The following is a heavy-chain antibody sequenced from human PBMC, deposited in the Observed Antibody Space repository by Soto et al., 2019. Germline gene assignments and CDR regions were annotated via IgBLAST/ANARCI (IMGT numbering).Heavy chain of an antibody. CDR1: CYTFTSYG. D-gene: IGHD2-2*01. CDR2: ISAYNGNT. Sequence: SVKVSFRASCYTFTSYGISWVRQAPGQGLEWMGWISAYNGNTNYAQKLQGRVTMTTDTSTSTAYMELRSLRSDDTAVYYCARDIGYCSSTSCYPMFGYYYYGMDVWGQGTTVTVSS. CDR3: ARDIGYCSSTSCYPMFGYYYYGMDV. J-gene: IGHJ6*02. V-gene: IGHV1-18*01.